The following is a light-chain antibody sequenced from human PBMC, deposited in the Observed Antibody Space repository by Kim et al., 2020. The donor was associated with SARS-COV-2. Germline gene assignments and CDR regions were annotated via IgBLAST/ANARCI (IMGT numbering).Light chain of an antibody. J-gene: IGLJ1*01. CDR1: SSNIGSNY. V-gene: IGLV1-47*01. Sequence: ELPQPPSASGTPGQRVTISCSGSSSNIGSNYVYWYQQLPGTAPKLLIYRNNQRPSGVPDRFSGSKSGTSASLAISGLRSEDEADYYCAAWDDSLSGYVFGTGTKVTVL. CDR2: RNN. CDR3: AAWDDSLSGYV.